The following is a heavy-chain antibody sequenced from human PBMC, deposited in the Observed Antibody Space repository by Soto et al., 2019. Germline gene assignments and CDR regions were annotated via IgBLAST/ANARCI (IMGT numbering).Heavy chain of an antibody. CDR2: FDPEDGET. CDR3: ARGGRYDTLTGEDGMDV. Sequence: QVQLVQSGAEVKKPGASVKVSCKVSGYTLTELSMHWVRQAPGKGLEWMGGFDPEDGETILAQRFQGRVTMTGDTSTDTAYMELSSLRSDDTAVYYCARGGRYDTLTGEDGMDVWGQGTTVTVSS. D-gene: IGHD3-9*01. J-gene: IGHJ6*02. CDR1: GYTLTELS. V-gene: IGHV1-24*01.